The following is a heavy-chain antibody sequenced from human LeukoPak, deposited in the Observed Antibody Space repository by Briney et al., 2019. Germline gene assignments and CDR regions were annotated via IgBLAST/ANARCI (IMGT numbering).Heavy chain of an antibody. Sequence: PGGSLRLSCAASGFTFSTYSMNWVRQAPGKGLEWVSYISAGSSTIYYADSVRGRFTISRDNAKNSLYLQMNSLRDEDTAVYYCAREGGPYRPLDYSGQGTLGTVAS. CDR2: ISAGSSTI. J-gene: IGHJ4*02. V-gene: IGHV3-48*02. CDR1: GFTFSTYS. CDR3: AREGGPYRPLDY.